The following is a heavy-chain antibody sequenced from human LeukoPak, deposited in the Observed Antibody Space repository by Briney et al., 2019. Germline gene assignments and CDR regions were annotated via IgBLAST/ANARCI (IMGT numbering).Heavy chain of an antibody. CDR1: GFTFSSYW. CDR3: ARNIESIAAAGRRYFQH. CDR2: IQQDGSEK. Sequence: GGSLRLSCAASGFTFSSYWMSWVRQAPGKGREWVANIQQDGSEKYYVDSVKGRFTISRDNAKNSLYLQMNSLRAEDTAVYYCARNIESIAAAGRRYFQHWGQGTLVTVSS. V-gene: IGHV3-7*01. J-gene: IGHJ1*01. D-gene: IGHD6-13*01.